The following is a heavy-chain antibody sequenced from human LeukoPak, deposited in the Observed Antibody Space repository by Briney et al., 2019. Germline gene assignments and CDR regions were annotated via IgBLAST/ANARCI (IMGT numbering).Heavy chain of an antibody. CDR1: GFICSSYG. J-gene: IGHJ4*02. Sequence: CSAASGFICSSYGMHRVRQAPGKRLEWVAVLWYDGSNKYYADSVKGRLTISRDNSKNTLYLQMNSLRAEDTAVYYCAREKGLDYWGQGTLVTVSS. V-gene: IGHV3-33*01. CDR2: LWYDGSNK. CDR3: AREKGLDY.